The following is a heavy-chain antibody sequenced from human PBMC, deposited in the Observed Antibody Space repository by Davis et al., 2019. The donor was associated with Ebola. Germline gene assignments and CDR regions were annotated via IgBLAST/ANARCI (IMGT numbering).Heavy chain of an antibody. CDR1: GYTFTSYG. CDR3: ARETSGGWQQLVNLDY. D-gene: IGHD6-13*01. CDR2: ISAYNGNT. Sequence: ASVKVSCKASGYTFTSYGISWVRQAPGQGLEWMGWISAYNGNTNYAQKLQGRVTMTTDTSTSTAYMELRSLRSDDTAVYYCARETSGGWQQLVNLDYWGQGTLVTVSS. V-gene: IGHV1-18*01. J-gene: IGHJ4*02.